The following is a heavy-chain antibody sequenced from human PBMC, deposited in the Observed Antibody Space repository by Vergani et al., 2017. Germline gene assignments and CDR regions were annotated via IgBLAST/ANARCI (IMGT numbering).Heavy chain of an antibody. CDR2: IYYSGST. V-gene: IGHV4-39*07. CDR3: ARTRVRALLTGGGWFDP. J-gene: IGHJ5*02. CDR1: GGSISSSSYY. D-gene: IGHD1-14*01. Sequence: QLQLQESGPGLVKPSETLSLTCTVSGGSISSSSYYLGWIRQPPGKGLEWIGSIYYSGSTCYNPSLKSRVTRPVATSKDQCSLKLSSVTAADTSVYYSARTRVRALLTGGGWFDPWGQGTLVTVSS.